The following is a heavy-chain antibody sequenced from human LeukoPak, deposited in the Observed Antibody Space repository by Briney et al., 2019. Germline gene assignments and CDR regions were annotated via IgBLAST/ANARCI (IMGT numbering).Heavy chain of an antibody. CDR2: IYYSGST. CDR1: GGSISSYY. D-gene: IGHD5-12*01. Sequence: SETLSLTCTVSGGSISSYYWSWIRQPPGKGPEWIGYIYYSGSTNYNPSLKSRVTISVDTSKNQFSLKLSSVTAADTAVYYCARVRNSGYAINQRYYFDYWGQGTLVTVSS. J-gene: IGHJ4*02. CDR3: ARVRNSGYAINQRYYFDY. V-gene: IGHV4-59*01.